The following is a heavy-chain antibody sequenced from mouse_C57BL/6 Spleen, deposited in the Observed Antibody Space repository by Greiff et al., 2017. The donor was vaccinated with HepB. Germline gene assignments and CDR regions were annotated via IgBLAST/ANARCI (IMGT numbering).Heavy chain of an antibody. CDR3: ARRDYYGSSSYAMDY. V-gene: IGHV1-52*01. D-gene: IGHD1-1*01. J-gene: IGHJ4*01. CDR1: GYTFTSYW. CDR2: IDPSDSET. Sequence: VKLQQPGAELVRPGSSVKLSCKASGYTFTSYWMHWVKQRPIQGLEWIGNIDPSDSETHYNQKFKDKATLTVDKSSSTAYMQLSSLTSEDSAVYYCARRDYYGSSSYAMDYWGQGTSVTVSS.